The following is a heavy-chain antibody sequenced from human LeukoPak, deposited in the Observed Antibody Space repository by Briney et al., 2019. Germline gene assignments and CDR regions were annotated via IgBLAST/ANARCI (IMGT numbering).Heavy chain of an antibody. CDR3: ARPAYRGSYYDAFDI. CDR2: IYYSGST. J-gene: IGHJ3*02. D-gene: IGHD1-26*01. CDR1: GGSISSSSYY. Sequence: SETLSLTCTVSGGSISSSSYYWGWMRQPPGKGLEWTGSIYYSGSTYYNPSLKSRVTISVDTSKNKFSLKLNSVTAADTAVYYCARPAYRGSYYDAFDIWGQGTMVTVSS. V-gene: IGHV4-39*01.